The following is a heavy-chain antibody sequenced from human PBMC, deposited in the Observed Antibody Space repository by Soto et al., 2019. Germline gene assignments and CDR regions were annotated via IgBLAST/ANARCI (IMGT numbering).Heavy chain of an antibody. CDR3: SHRQEAGNVVDNWFDP. D-gene: IGHD6-19*01. CDR1: GFSLSTSGVG. V-gene: IGHV2-5*02. J-gene: IGHJ5*02. Sequence: QITLKESGPTLVKPTQTLTLTCTFSGFSLSTSGVGVGWIRQPPGKALEWIALIYWDDDKRYSPSLKSRLTITKDTSKIQVVLTMTNMDPVDTATYYCSHRQEAGNVVDNWFDPLGQGTLVTVSS. CDR2: IYWDDDK.